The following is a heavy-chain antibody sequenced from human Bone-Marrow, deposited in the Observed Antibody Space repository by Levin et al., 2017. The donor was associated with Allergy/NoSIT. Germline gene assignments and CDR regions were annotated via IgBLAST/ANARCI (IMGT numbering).Heavy chain of an antibody. V-gene: IGHV3-23*01. CDR2: ISASGDTT. Sequence: GGSLRLSCSASGFTFNNYAMIWVRQTPGKGLEWVSVISASGDTTYYADSVKGRFTISRDNSKNSLFLQMNSLRADETAVYYCVKVMEVAPLGALDFWGQGTMFTVSS. CDR3: VKVMEVAPLGALDF. J-gene: IGHJ3*01. CDR1: GFTFNNYA. D-gene: IGHD1-1*01.